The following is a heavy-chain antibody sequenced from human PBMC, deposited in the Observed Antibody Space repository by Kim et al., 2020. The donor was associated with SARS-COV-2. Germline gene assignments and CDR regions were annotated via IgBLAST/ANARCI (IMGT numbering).Heavy chain of an antibody. CDR2: MNPNSGNT. D-gene: IGHD3-10*01. CDR1: GYTFTSYD. J-gene: IGHJ6*03. V-gene: IGHV1-8*01. CDR3: ARAQNRITMLKGANYYMDV. Sequence: ASVKVSCKASGYTFTSYDINWVRQATGQGLEWMVWMNPNSGNTCYAQKFQGRVTMTRKTSISTAYMELSSLRSEDTAVYYCARAQNRITMLKGANYYMDVWSKGTTVTVSS.